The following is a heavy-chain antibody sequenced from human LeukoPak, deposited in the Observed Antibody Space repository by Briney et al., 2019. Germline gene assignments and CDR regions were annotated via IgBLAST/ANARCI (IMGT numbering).Heavy chain of an antibody. D-gene: IGHD3-10*01. Sequence: PSETLSLTCTVSGGSISSYYWSWIRQPPGKGLEWIGYIYYSGSTNYNPSLKSRVTISVDTSKNQFSLKLSSVTAADTAVYYCARGGERFGELSDYYYYMDVWGKGTTVTVSS. CDR2: IYYSGST. V-gene: IGHV4-59*01. J-gene: IGHJ6*03. CDR3: ARGGERFGELSDYYYYMDV. CDR1: GGSISSYY.